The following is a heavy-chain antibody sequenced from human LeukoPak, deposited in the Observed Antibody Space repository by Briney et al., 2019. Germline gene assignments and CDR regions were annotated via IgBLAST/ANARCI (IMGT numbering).Heavy chain of an antibody. CDR2: MNPNSGNT. V-gene: IGHV1-8*01. Sequence: GASVKVSCKASGYTFTSYDINWVRQATGQGLEWMGWMNPNSGNTGYAQKFQGRVTMTRNTSISTAYMELSSLRSEDTAVYYCARKVTAIQNWFDPWDQGTLVTVSS. J-gene: IGHJ5*02. CDR1: GYTFTSYD. D-gene: IGHD2-21*02. CDR3: ARKVTAIQNWFDP.